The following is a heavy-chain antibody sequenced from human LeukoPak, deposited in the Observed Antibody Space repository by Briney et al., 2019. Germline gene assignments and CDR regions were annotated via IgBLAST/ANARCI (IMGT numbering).Heavy chain of an antibody. J-gene: IGHJ4*02. D-gene: IGHD2-21*01. V-gene: IGHV3-23*01. Sequence: GGSLRLSCAASEFTFSSYAMSWVRQAPGKGLEWVSAISGSGGSTYYADSVEGRFTISRDNSKNTLYLQMNSLRAEDTAVYYCAKVSLWPFDYWGQGTLVTVSS. CDR2: ISGSGGST. CDR3: AKVSLWPFDY. CDR1: EFTFSSYA.